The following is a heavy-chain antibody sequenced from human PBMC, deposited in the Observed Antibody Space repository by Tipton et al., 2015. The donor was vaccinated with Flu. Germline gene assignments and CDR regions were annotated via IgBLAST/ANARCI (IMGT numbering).Heavy chain of an antibody. J-gene: IGHJ4*02. V-gene: IGHV4-4*07. CDR1: GGSLSSFY. D-gene: IGHD3-10*01. CDR2: IYTSGST. Sequence: LSLTCTVSGGSLSSFYWSWIRQPAGKGLEWIGRIYTSGSTKYNPSLKSRLSMSVDTSKSQFSLKLTSVTAADTAVYYCARGSGSGTDVTFYFWGQGTLVTVSS. CDR3: ARGSGSGTDVTFYF.